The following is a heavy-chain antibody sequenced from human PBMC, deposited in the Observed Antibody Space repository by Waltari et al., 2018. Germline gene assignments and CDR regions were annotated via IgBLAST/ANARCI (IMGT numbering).Heavy chain of an antibody. J-gene: IGHJ4*02. CDR3: ARGSGVDS. CDR2: ISDAGGII. CDR1: GFTFSTYV. Sequence: EVQLLESGGGLVQPGGSLRLSCVDSGFTFSTYVMNWVRQAPGKGLEWVSSISDAGGIINYANSVKGRFTISRDNSKNTLYLQMNSLRVDDTAVYYCARGSGVDSWGQGTLVTISS. D-gene: IGHD7-27*01. V-gene: IGHV3-23*01.